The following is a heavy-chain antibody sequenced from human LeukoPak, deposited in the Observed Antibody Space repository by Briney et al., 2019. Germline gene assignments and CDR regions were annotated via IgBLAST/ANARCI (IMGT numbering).Heavy chain of an antibody. Sequence: PGGSLRLSCAASGFSVNSNYMSWVRRAPGKGLEWVSVIYSSGSTYYADSVKGRFTISRDNSKNALHLQMNTLRAEDTAVYYCASRIATAGSVDYWGQGTQVTVSS. D-gene: IGHD6-13*01. CDR1: GFSVNSNY. CDR3: ASRIATAGSVDY. J-gene: IGHJ4*02. CDR2: IYSSGST. V-gene: IGHV3-53*01.